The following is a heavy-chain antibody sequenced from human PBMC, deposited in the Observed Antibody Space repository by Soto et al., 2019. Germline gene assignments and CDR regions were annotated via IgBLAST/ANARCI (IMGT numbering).Heavy chain of an antibody. Sequence: GASVKVSCKACGYTFSEYYIHWVRQAPGQGLEWMGWINPNSGGTKYAPKFQGGVTMTRDTSITTAYMELSRLRSGDTAVYYCAREPATAKPEGVDFWGQGTLVTVSS. J-gene: IGHJ4*02. CDR3: AREPATAKPEGVDF. D-gene: IGHD1-1*01. V-gene: IGHV1-2*02. CDR2: INPNSGGT. CDR1: GYTFSEYY.